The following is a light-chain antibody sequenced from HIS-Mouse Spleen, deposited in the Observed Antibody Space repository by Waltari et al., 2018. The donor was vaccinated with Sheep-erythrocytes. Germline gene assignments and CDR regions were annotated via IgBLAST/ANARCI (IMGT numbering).Light chain of an antibody. CDR1: QSLLHNNGYNY. Sequence: DIVMTQSPLSLPVTHAEPTSITCRSSQSLLHNNGYNYFDGYLQKPGQSPQLLIYLGSNRASGVPDRFSGSGSGTDFTLKISRVEAEDVGVYYCMQALQTPWTFGQGTKVEIK. CDR3: MQALQTPWT. V-gene: IGKV2-28*01. CDR2: LGS. J-gene: IGKJ1*01.